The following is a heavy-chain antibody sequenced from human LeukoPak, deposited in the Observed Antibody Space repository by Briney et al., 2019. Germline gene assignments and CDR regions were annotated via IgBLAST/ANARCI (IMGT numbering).Heavy chain of an antibody. J-gene: IGHJ4*02. V-gene: IGHV3-33*01. Sequence: PGGSLRLSCAASGFTFSSYGMHWVRQAPRKGLEWVAVIWYDGSNKYYADSVKGRFTISRDNSKNTLYLQMNSLRAEDTAVYYCARDQVVVVVAATSHCFDYWGQGTLVTVSS. CDR1: GFTFSSYG. D-gene: IGHD2-15*01. CDR2: IWYDGSNK. CDR3: ARDQVVVVVAATSHCFDY.